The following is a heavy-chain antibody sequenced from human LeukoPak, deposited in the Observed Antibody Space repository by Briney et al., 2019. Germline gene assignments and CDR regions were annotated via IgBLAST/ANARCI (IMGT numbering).Heavy chain of an antibody. Sequence: GGSLRLSCAASGFTFSSYGMHWVRQAPGKGLEWVATISGSAGGTYYADSVKGRVTISRDNSKNTVYLQMNSLRAEDTAVYYCAKLYSTGWYYFDYWGQGTLVTVSS. V-gene: IGHV3-23*01. J-gene: IGHJ4*02. CDR1: GFTFSSYG. CDR3: AKLYSTGWYYFDY. CDR2: ISGSAGGT. D-gene: IGHD6-19*01.